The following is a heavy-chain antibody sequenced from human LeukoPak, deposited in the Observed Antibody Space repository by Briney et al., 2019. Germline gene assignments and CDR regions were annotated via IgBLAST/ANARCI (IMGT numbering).Heavy chain of an antibody. D-gene: IGHD2-2*01. V-gene: IGHV3-23*01. CDR3: AKALRDCSSTSCQAPYYYYGMDV. CDR1: GFTFSSYA. CDR2: ISGSGGST. J-gene: IGHJ6*02. Sequence: GGSLRLSCAASGFTFSSYAMSWVRQAPGKGLEWVTAISGSGGSTYYADSVKGRFTISRDNSKNTLYLQMNSLRAEDTAVYYCAKALRDCSSTSCQAPYYYYGMDVWGQGTTVTVSS.